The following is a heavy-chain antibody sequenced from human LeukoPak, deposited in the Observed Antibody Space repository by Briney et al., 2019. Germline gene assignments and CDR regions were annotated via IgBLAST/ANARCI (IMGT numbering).Heavy chain of an antibody. J-gene: IGHJ1*01. CDR3: AKDQPYYYDSSGYPLGYFQH. D-gene: IGHD3-22*01. V-gene: IGHV3-23*01. Sequence: GGSLRLSCAASGFTFSSYGMSWVRQAPGKGLEWVSAISGSGGSTYYADSVKGRFTISRDNSKNTLYLQMNSLRAEDTAVYYCAKDQPYYYDSSGYPLGYFQHWGQGTLVTVSS. CDR2: ISGSGGST. CDR1: GFTFSSYG.